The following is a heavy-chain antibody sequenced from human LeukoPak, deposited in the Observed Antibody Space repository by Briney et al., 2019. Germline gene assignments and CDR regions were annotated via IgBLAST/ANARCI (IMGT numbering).Heavy chain of an antibody. D-gene: IGHD3-10*01. CDR2: IFYSGST. CDR1: GGSISSYY. V-gene: IGHV4-59*08. Sequence: PSETLSLTCTVSGGSISSYYWSWIRQPPGKGLEWLGYIFYSGSTNFNPSLKSRVTISVDTSKSQFSLRLSSVTAADTAVYYCARQSEGLGSRWDWFDPWGQGTLVTVSS. CDR3: ARQSEGLGSRWDWFDP. J-gene: IGHJ5*02.